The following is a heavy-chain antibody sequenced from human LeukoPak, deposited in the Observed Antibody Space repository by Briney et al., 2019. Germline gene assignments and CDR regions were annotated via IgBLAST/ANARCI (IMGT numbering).Heavy chain of an antibody. V-gene: IGHV3-9*01. CDR1: GFTFDDYA. CDR2: ISWNSGSI. J-gene: IGHJ4*02. CDR3: AKATTTSSFDY. Sequence: GGSLRLSCAASGFTFDDYAMHWVRQAPGKGLEWVSGISWNSGSIGYADSVKGRFTISRDNAKNSLYLQMNSLRAEDTALYYCAKATTTSSFDYLGQGTLVTVSS. D-gene: IGHD4-17*01.